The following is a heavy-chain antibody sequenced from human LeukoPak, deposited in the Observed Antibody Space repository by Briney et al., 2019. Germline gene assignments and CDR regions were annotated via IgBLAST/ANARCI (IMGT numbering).Heavy chain of an antibody. CDR2: VYDSGVT. Sequence: PSETLSLTCTVAGGSISSYMWTWIRQTPEKGLEWMGHVYDSGVTDNNPALKSRVTISLDRSKDHFSLQVRAVTAADTAIYYCARGQTVRSYEFWGQGTLVTVSS. CDR3: ARGQTVRSYEF. D-gene: IGHD3-22*01. V-gene: IGHV4-59*01. CDR1: GGSISSYM. J-gene: IGHJ4*02.